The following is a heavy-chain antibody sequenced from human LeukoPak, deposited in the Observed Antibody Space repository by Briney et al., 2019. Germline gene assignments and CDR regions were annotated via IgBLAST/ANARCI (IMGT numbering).Heavy chain of an antibody. Sequence: PGGSLRLSCAASGFTFSSYAVSWVRQAPGKGLEWVSAISGSGGSTYYADSVKGRFTISRDNSKNTLYLQMNSLRAEDTAVYYCSRERSSSYYFDYWGQGTLVTVSS. CDR2: ISGSGGST. J-gene: IGHJ4*02. D-gene: IGHD6-6*01. CDR1: GFTFSSYA. CDR3: SRERSSSYYFDY. V-gene: IGHV3-23*01.